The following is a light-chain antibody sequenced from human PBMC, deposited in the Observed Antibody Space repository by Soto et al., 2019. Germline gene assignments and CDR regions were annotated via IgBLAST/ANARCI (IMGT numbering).Light chain of an antibody. J-gene: IGLJ2*01. V-gene: IGLV1-40*01. CDR3: QSFDTSLSGFVV. Sequence: QTVVTQPPSMSGAPGQRVTISCTGSSSNIGAGYDVHWYQQHPGTAPKLLIFDNNNRPSGVPDRFSGSKSDTSASLAITGGPAEDEPDYYCQSFDTSLSGFVVFGGGTKVTVL. CDR2: DNN. CDR1: SSNIGAGYD.